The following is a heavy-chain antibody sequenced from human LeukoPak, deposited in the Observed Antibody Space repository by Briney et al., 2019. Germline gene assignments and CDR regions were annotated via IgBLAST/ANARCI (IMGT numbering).Heavy chain of an antibody. V-gene: IGHV3-23*01. CDR3: SYGDYSMGYFDY. J-gene: IGHJ4*02. D-gene: IGHD4-17*01. CDR1: GFTFSSYA. CDR2: ISGSGGST. Sequence: GGYLRLSCAASGFTFSSYAMSWVRQAPGKGLEWVSAISGSGGSTYYADSVKGRFTISRDNSKNTLYLQMNSLRAEDTAVYYCSYGDYSMGYFDYWGQGTLVTVSS.